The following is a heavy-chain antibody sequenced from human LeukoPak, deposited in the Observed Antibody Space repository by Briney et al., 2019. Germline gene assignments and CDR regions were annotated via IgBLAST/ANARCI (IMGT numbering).Heavy chain of an antibody. V-gene: IGHV1-18*01. CDR1: GYTFTSYG. Sequence: ASVKVSCKASGYTFTSYGISWVRQAPGQGLEGMGWISAYNGNTNYAQKLQGRVTMTTDTSTSTAYMELRSLRSDDTAVYYCARDVRGLRYFDWLLYGDYWGQGTLVTVSS. D-gene: IGHD3-9*01. CDR2: ISAYNGNT. CDR3: ARDVRGLRYFDWLLYGDY. J-gene: IGHJ4*02.